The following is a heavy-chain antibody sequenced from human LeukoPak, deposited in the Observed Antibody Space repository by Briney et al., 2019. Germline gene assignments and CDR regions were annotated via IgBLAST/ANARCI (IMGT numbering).Heavy chain of an antibody. CDR1: GYTFTSYG. J-gene: IGHJ5*02. CDR3: ARERIAAAGRGFDP. D-gene: IGHD6-13*01. Sequence: ASVKVSCKASGYTFTSYGISWVRQAPGQGLEWMGWTSAYNGNTNYAQKLQGRVIMTTDTSTSTAYMELRSLRSDDTAVYYCARERIAAAGRGFDPWGQGTLVTVSS. CDR2: TSAYNGNT. V-gene: IGHV1-18*01.